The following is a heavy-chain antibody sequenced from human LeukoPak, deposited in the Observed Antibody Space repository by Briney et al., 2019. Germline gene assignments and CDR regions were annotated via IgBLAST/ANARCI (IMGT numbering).Heavy chain of an antibody. CDR3: ARTYGSGSGFDY. V-gene: IGHV4-38-2*01. Sequence: SETLSLTCAVSGYSITTGYYWGWIRQPPGKGLEWIGSIYHSGSTYNNPSLKSRVTISVDTSKNQFSLNLGSVTAADTAVYYCARTYGSGSGFDYWGQGTLVTVSS. J-gene: IGHJ4*02. CDR2: IYHSGST. CDR1: GYSITTGYY. D-gene: IGHD3-10*01.